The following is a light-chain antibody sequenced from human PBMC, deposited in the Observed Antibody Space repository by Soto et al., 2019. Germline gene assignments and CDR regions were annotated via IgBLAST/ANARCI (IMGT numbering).Light chain of an antibody. CDR2: KVS. CDR1: QSLLYSDGNIY. V-gene: IGKV2-30*01. CDR3: MQGTHWPIT. J-gene: IGKJ4*01. Sequence: DVVMAQSPLSLPVTLGQPASISCRSSQSLLYSDGNIYLNWFHQRPGQSPRRLIYKVSNRDSGVPDRFSGSGSGTDFTLKISRVEAEDVGVYYCMQGTHWPITFGGGTKVEI.